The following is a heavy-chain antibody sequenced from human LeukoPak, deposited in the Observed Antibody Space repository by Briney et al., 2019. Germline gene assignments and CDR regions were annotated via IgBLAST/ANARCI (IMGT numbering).Heavy chain of an antibody. V-gene: IGHV3-23*01. J-gene: IGHJ4*02. Sequence: GGSLRLSCAASGFTISTYAMSWVRQAPGQGLEWVSGFSGSGGNTYYADTVKGRFTISRDNSYNTLYLQMNSLRAEDTAVYYCAKGGKYSGSGSPDYWGQGTLVTVSS. CDR2: FSGSGGNT. CDR3: AKGGKYSGSGSPDY. D-gene: IGHD6-6*01. CDR1: GFTISTYA.